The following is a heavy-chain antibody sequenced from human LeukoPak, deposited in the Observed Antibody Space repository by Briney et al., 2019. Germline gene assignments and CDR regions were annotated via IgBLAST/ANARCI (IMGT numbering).Heavy chain of an antibody. D-gene: IGHD4-17*01. CDR1: GYTFTSYG. CDR3: ARDAPYGDYRGY. J-gene: IGHJ4*02. V-gene: IGHV1-69*04. Sequence: GASVKVSCKASGYTFTSYGISWVRQAPGQGLEWMGRIIPILGIANYAQKFQGRVTITADKSTSTAYMELSSLRSEDTAVYYCARDAPYGDYRGYWGQGTLVTVSS. CDR2: IIPILGIA.